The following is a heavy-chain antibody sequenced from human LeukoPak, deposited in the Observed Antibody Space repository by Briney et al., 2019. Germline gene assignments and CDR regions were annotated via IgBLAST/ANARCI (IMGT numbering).Heavy chain of an antibody. Sequence: GGSLRLSCTASGFTFSTYTMSCVRQAPGEGLKWVSGILTSGGTYYADSVKGRFTISRDNSKNTLYLQMNSLRADDTALYYCAKDRIYADGLWDFDYWGQGTLVTVSS. CDR1: GFTFSTYT. CDR2: ILTSGGT. CDR3: AKDRIYADGLWDFDY. V-gene: IGHV3-23*01. J-gene: IGHJ4*02. D-gene: IGHD3-10*01.